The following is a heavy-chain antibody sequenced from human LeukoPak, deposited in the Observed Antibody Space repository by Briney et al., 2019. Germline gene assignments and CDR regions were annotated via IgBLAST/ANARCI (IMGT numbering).Heavy chain of an antibody. CDR3: ARDAYYDSSGYFDY. D-gene: IGHD3-22*01. CDR1: GFTFSSYW. V-gene: IGHV3-7*01. Sequence: GGSLRLSCAASGFTFSSYWMSWVRQAPGKGLEWVANIKQDGSDKYYVDSVKGRFTISRDNAKNSLYLQMNSLRAEDTAVYYCARDAYYDSSGYFDYWGQGTLVTVSS. J-gene: IGHJ4*02. CDR2: IKQDGSDK.